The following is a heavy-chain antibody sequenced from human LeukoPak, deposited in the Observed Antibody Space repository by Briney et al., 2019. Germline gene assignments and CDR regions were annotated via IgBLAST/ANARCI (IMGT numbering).Heavy chain of an antibody. CDR3: ARAMTGKRNALDI. J-gene: IGHJ3*02. CDR2: INTDGTST. D-gene: IGHD3-9*01. Sequence: GGSLRLSCAASGFTFSTDWMHWVRQAPGKGLVWVSRINTDGTSTNYADSAKGRFTISRDNAENTLYLQMNSLRADDTAVYYCARAMTGKRNALDIWGLGTMVTVSS. V-gene: IGHV3-74*01. CDR1: GFTFSTDW.